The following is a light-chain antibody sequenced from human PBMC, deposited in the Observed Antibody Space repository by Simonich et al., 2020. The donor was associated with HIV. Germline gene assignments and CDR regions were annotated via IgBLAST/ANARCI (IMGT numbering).Light chain of an antibody. CDR3: LQHDNLPALFT. CDR2: EAT. CDR1: QDIDDD. J-gene: IGKJ3*01. V-gene: IGKV5-2*01. Sequence: ETTLTQSPAFMSPTPGDKDNIPCKVSQDIDDDMNWYQQKQGEAAIFIIHEATTQVPGIPPRFSCSGDGTDFTLTINNIESEDAAYYFCLQHDNLPALFTFGPGTKVDIQ.